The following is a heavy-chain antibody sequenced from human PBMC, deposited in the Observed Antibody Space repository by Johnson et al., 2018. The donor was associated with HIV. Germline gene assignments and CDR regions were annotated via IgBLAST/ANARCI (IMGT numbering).Heavy chain of an antibody. D-gene: IGHD3-3*01. Sequence: QVQLVESGGGLVQPGGSLRLSCAASGFTFSSYAMHWVRQAPGKGLEWVAVISYDGSNKYYADSVKGRFTISRDNSKNTLYLQMNSLRAEDTAVYYCARRPITIFGVAFGAFDIWGQGTMVTVSS. CDR3: ARRPITIFGVAFGAFDI. CDR1: GFTFSSYA. J-gene: IGHJ3*02. CDR2: ISYDGSNK. V-gene: IGHV3-30-3*01.